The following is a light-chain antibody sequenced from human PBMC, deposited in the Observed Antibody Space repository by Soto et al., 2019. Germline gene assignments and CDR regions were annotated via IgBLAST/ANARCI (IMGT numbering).Light chain of an antibody. CDR2: DAS. J-gene: IGKJ4*01. Sequence: EIVLTQSPATLSLSPGERAALSCRASQGVGRFLAWYQQKPGQAPRLLIYDASNRATGIPARFSGSGSGTDFTLAINNLEPEDFAVYYCQQRSDWPLTFGGGTKVEIK. V-gene: IGKV3-11*01. CDR3: QQRSDWPLT. CDR1: QGVGRF.